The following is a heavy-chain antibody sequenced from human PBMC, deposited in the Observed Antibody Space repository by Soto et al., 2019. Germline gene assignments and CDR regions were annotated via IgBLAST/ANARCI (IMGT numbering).Heavy chain of an antibody. Sequence: GESLKISCKGSGYSFTSYWISWVRQMPRKGLEWMGRIDPSDSYTNYSPSFQGHVTISADKSISTAYLQWSSLKASDTAMYYCASSYGESYFDYWGQGTLVTVSS. J-gene: IGHJ4*02. CDR2: IDPSDSYT. V-gene: IGHV5-10-1*01. CDR3: ASSYGESYFDY. CDR1: GYSFTSYW. D-gene: IGHD4-17*01.